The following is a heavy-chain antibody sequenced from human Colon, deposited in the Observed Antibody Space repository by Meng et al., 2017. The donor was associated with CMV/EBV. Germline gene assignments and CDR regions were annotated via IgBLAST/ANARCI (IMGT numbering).Heavy chain of an antibody. CDR2: INHNGIT. D-gene: IGHD3-3*01. Sequence: SETLSLTCAVSGVPLSGYHWSWIRQAPGNDLEWIGDINHNGITKYNPSLKSRLTISVDMSGNEFSLRLSSVTAADTAVYYCARQIWSDSLYNWFDPWDQGTLVTVSS. J-gene: IGHJ5*02. V-gene: IGHV4-34*01. CDR3: ARQIWSDSLYNWFDP. CDR1: GVPLSGYH.